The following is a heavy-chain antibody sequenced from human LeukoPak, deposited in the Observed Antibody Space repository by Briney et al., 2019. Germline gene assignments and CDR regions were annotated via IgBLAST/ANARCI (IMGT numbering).Heavy chain of an antibody. V-gene: IGHV3-69-1*01. Sequence: GGSLRLSCAASGFTLRHFAMNWVRQAPGKGLEWVSSIASDGDTFYAGSVKGRFTISRDNAKNSLYLQMNSLRAEDTAVYYCASFGISWGSAYWGQGTLVTVSS. CDR3: ASFGISWGSAY. CDR2: IASDGDT. D-gene: IGHD7-27*01. J-gene: IGHJ4*02. CDR1: GFTLRHFA.